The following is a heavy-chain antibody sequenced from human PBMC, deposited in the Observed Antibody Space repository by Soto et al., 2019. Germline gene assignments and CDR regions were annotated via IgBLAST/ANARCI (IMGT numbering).Heavy chain of an antibody. CDR1: GGTFSSYA. CDR3: ATSRSYSSSWYGRYFDY. CDR2: IIPMLGTA. D-gene: IGHD6-13*01. J-gene: IGHJ4*02. V-gene: IGHV1-69*01. Sequence: QVQLVQSGAEVKKPGSSVKVSCKASGGTFSSYAITWVRQAPEEGLEWMGGIIPMLGTANYAQRFQGRVTISADESTITVYLELISLRSEGTAVYYCATSRSYSSSWYGRYFDYWGQGTLVTVSS.